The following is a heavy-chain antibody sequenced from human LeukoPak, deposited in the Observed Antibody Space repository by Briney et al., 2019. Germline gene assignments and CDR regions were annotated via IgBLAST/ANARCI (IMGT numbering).Heavy chain of an antibody. J-gene: IGHJ4*02. CDR1: GGSISSSSYY. CDR3: ARDEPNKYYFDY. CDR2: IYYSGST. V-gene: IGHV4-39*02. D-gene: IGHD1-14*01. Sequence: SETLSLTCTVSGGSISSSSYYWGWIRQPPGKGLEWIGKIYYSGSTYYNSSLKSRVTISVDTSKNQFSLKLSSVTAADTAVYYCARDEPNKYYFDYWGQGTLVTVSS.